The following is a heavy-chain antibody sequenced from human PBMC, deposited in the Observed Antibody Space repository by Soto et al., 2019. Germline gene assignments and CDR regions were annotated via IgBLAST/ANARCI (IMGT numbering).Heavy chain of an antibody. Sequence: ASVKVSCKASGYTFTVYYMHWVRQAPGQGLEWMGWINPNSGGTNYAQKFQGWVTMTRDTSISTAYMELSRLRSDDTAVYYCARAGVAATPHAFDIWGQGTMVTVS. CDR2: INPNSGGT. J-gene: IGHJ3*02. V-gene: IGHV1-2*04. CDR3: ARAGVAATPHAFDI. D-gene: IGHD2-15*01. CDR1: GYTFTVYY.